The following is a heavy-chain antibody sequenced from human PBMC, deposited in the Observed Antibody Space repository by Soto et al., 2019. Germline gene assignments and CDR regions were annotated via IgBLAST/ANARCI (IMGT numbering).Heavy chain of an antibody. CDR1: GYTFTSYY. J-gene: IGHJ5*02. Sequence: ASVKVSCKASGYTFTSYYMHWVRQAPGQGLEWMGMINPSGGSTSYAQKFQGRVTMTRDTSTSTVYMELSSLRSEDTAVYYCARDRDYYDSSGLRRANWFDPWGQGTLVTVSS. CDR2: INPSGGST. CDR3: ARDRDYYDSSGLRRANWFDP. V-gene: IGHV1-46*01. D-gene: IGHD3-22*01.